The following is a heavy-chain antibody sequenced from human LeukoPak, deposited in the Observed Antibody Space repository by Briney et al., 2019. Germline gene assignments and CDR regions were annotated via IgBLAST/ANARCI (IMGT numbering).Heavy chain of an antibody. D-gene: IGHD4-17*01. J-gene: IGHJ5*02. V-gene: IGHV3-7*01. CDR3: ARYHYGDHPFDP. Sequence: GGSLRLSCAASGFTFSSYWMSWVRQAPGKGLEWVANIKQDGSQKIYVDSVKGRFTISRDNAKNSLSLQMNSLRVEDTAIYYCARYHYGDHPFDPWGQGTLVTVSS. CDR1: GFTFSSYW. CDR2: IKQDGSQK.